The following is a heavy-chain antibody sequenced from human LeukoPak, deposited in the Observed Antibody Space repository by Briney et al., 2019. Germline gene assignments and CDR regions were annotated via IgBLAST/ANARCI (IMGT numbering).Heavy chain of an antibody. CDR2: IYYSGST. CDR3: ARDDYGGNSADY. V-gene: IGHV4-59*12. J-gene: IGHJ4*02. Sequence: PSETLSLTCTVSGGSISSYYWSWIRQPPGKGLEWIGYIYYSGSTNYNPSLKSRVTISVDTSKNQFSLKLSSVTAADTAVYYCARDDYGGNSADYWGQGTLVTVSS. D-gene: IGHD4-23*01. CDR1: GGSISSYY.